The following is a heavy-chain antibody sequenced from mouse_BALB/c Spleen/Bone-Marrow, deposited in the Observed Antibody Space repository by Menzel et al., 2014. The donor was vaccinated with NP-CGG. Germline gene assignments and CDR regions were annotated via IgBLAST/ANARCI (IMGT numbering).Heavy chain of an antibody. D-gene: IGHD2-14*01. CDR1: GFNIKDTY. V-gene: IGHV14-3*02. CDR2: IDPANGNA. Sequence: EVQLQQSGAELVKPGASVKLSCTASGFNIKDTYMHWVKQRPERGLEWIGRIDPANGNAKYDPKFQGKATITADTSSNTAYPQLSSLTSEDTAVYYCARYRLGTYFDFWGQGTTLTVSS. CDR3: ARYRLGTYFDF. J-gene: IGHJ2*01.